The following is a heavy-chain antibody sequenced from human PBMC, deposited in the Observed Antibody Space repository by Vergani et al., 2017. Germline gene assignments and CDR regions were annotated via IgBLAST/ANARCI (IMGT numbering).Heavy chain of an antibody. J-gene: IGHJ4*02. V-gene: IGHV4-34*02. CDR1: GGTFSNYY. Sequence: QVQLQQWGAGLLKPSETLSLTCAVYGGTFSNYYWTWIRQSPGKGLEWIWEVNHSGGTNYNPSLKSRLTISVYTSKTQFSLKLSSVTAADKAVYFCSAYVLLQYHFDYWGQGTLVTVSS. D-gene: IGHD5-12*01. CDR3: SAYVLLQYHFDY. CDR2: VNHSGGT.